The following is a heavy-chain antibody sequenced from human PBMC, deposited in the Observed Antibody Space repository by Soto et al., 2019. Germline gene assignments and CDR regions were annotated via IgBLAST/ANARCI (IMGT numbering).Heavy chain of an antibody. CDR2: ISYDGSNK. J-gene: IGHJ6*02. Sequence: PGGSLRLSCAASGFTFSSCGMHWVRQAPGKGLEWVAVISYDGSNKYYADSVKGRFTISRDNSKNTLYLQMNSLRAEDTAVYYCARAPHYYDSSGLYYYGMDVWGQGTTVTVSS. CDR1: GFTFSSCG. V-gene: IGHV3-30*03. CDR3: ARAPHYYDSSGLYYYGMDV. D-gene: IGHD3-22*01.